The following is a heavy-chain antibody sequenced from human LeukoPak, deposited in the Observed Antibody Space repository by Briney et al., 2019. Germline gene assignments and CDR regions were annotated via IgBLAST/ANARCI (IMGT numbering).Heavy chain of an antibody. V-gene: IGHV3-30*03. Sequence: GGSLRLSCAASGFTFSSYGMHWVRQAPGKGLEWVAVISYDGSNKYYADSVKGRFTISRDNSKNTLYLQMNSLRAEDTAVYYCARGEYGSGSYLPDYWGQGTLVTVSS. CDR2: ISYDGSNK. CDR3: ARGEYGSGSYLPDY. D-gene: IGHD3-10*01. CDR1: GFTFSSYG. J-gene: IGHJ4*02.